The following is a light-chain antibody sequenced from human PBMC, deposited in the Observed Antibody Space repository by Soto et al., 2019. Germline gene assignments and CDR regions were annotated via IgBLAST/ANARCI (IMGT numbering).Light chain of an antibody. CDR3: AAWDDSLNGYV. CDR2: SNN. Sequence: QSVLTQPPSASGNPGQRVTISCSGSSSNIGSNTVNWYQQLPGTAPKLLIYSNNQRPAGVPDRFSGSKSGTSASLAISGLQSEDEAEYFCAAWDDSLNGYVFGTGTKLTVL. J-gene: IGLJ1*01. CDR1: SSNIGSNT. V-gene: IGLV1-44*01.